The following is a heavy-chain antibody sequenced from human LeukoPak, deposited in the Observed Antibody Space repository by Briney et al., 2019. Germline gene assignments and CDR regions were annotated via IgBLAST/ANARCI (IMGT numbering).Heavy chain of an antibody. CDR2: IKQDGSGK. CDR3: ARDGVSGAHWFDY. J-gene: IGHJ4*02. Sequence: GGSLRLSCAASGFTFSSYWMSWVRQAPGKGLERVANIKQDGSGKYYVDSVKGRFTISRDNAKNSLYLQMNSLRAEDTAVYYCARDGVSGAHWFDYWGQGTLVTVSS. V-gene: IGHV3-7*01. CDR1: GFTFSSYW. D-gene: IGHD1-26*01.